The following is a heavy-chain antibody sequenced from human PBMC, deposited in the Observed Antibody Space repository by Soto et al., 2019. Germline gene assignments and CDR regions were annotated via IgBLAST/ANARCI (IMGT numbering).Heavy chain of an antibody. V-gene: IGHV3-21*01. CDR2: ISSSSSYI. J-gene: IGHJ6*02. Sequence: GGSLRLSCAASGFTFSSYSMNWVRQAPGKGLEWVSSISSSSSYIYYADSVKGRFTISRDNAKNSLYLQMNSLRAEDTAVYYCARDGGGQYYDFWSGFPPYGMDVWGQGTTVTVSS. CDR1: GFTFSSYS. CDR3: ARDGGGQYYDFWSGFPPYGMDV. D-gene: IGHD3-3*01.